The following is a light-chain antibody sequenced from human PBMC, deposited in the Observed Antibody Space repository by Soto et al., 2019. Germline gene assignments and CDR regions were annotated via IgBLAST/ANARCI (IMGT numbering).Light chain of an antibody. Sequence: EIVLTQSPATLSVSPGERATLSCRASQGVSSNLAWYQQKPGQAPRLLMFGASTRATNIPARFSGSGSGTEFTLTISSLQSEDFAVYYCQQYFNWPPLTFGGGTKVEIK. V-gene: IGKV3-15*01. CDR3: QQYFNWPPLT. CDR1: QGVSSN. CDR2: GAS. J-gene: IGKJ4*01.